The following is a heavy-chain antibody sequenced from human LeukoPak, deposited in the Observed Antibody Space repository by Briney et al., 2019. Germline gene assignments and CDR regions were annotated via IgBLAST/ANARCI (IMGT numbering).Heavy chain of an antibody. CDR3: TREAQQLVRGTGGLYYYYYYMDV. Sequence: GGSLRLSCTASGFTFGDYAMSWVRQAPGKGLEWVGFIRSKAYGGTTEYAASVKGRFTISRDDSKSIAYLQMNSLKTEDTAVYYCTREAQQLVRGTGGLYYYYYYMDVWGKGTTVTISS. CDR1: GFTFGDYA. V-gene: IGHV3-49*04. J-gene: IGHJ6*03. CDR2: IRSKAYGGTT. D-gene: IGHD6-13*01.